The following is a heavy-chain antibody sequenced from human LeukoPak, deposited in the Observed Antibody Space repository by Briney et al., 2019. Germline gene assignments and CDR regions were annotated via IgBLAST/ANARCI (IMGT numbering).Heavy chain of an antibody. CDR3: ARVGTTNYYFYYMDV. V-gene: IGHV3-48*04. D-gene: IGHD2-2*01. CDR1: GFTFSTYT. CDR2: VSSSGGTI. J-gene: IGHJ6*03. Sequence: GGSLRLSCAASGFTFSTYTMNWVRQAPGKGLEWVSYVSSSGGTIYYADFVKGRFTISRDNAKNSLYLQMNSLRAEDTAVYYCARVGTTNYYFYYMDVWGKGTTVTVSS.